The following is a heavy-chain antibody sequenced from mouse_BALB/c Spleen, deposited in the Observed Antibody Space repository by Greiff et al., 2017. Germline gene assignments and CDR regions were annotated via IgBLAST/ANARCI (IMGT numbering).Heavy chain of an antibody. Sequence: VQLHQSGAELVRPGASVTLSCKASGYTFTDYEMHWVKQTPVHGLEWIGAIDPETGGTAYNQKFKGKATLTADKSSSTAYMELRSLTSEDSAVYYCTRRGYEAWFAYWGQGTLVTVSA. CDR3: TRRGYEAWFAY. CDR1: GYTFTDYE. V-gene: IGHV1-15*01. D-gene: IGHD2-3*01. J-gene: IGHJ3*01. CDR2: IDPETGGT.